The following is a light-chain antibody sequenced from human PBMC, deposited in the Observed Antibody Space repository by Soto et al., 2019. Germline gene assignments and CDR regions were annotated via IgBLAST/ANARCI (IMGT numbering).Light chain of an antibody. CDR2: EVT. CDR3: SSYTSSTTWV. CDR1: SSDVGTYNY. J-gene: IGLJ3*02. Sequence: QSVLTQPASVSGSPGQSITISCTGTSSDVGTYNYVSWYQQYPGKAPKFLIYEVTNRPSGVSNRFSGSKSGNTASLTISGLQADDEADYYCSSYTSSTTWVFGGGTKVTVL. V-gene: IGLV2-14*01.